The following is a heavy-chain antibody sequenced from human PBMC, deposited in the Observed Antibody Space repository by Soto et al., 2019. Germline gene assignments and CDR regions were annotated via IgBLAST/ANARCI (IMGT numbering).Heavy chain of an antibody. CDR1: GYTFTGHY. V-gene: IGHV1-2*02. CDR3: TTLRYDP. J-gene: IGHJ5*02. CDR2: VNPNNGVT. Sequence: ASVKVSCKASGYTFTGHYMSWVRQAPGQGLEWMRWVNPNNGVTKYAQKFQDRVTMTRDTSINTAYMELSRLTSDDTAVYYCTTLRYDPWGQGTLVTVSS.